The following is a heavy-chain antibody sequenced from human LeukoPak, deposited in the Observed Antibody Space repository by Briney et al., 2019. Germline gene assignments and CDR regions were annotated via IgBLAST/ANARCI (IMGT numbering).Heavy chain of an antibody. CDR3: ARQWELQTGSFDY. Sequence: PSETLSLTCTVSGGSISRGGYYWSWIRHHPGKGLAWIGYIYYSGSTYYNPSLKSRVTISVDTSKNQFSLKLSSVTAADTAVYYCARQWELQTGSFDYWGQGTLVTVSS. J-gene: IGHJ4*02. CDR1: GGSISRGGYY. CDR2: IYYSGST. D-gene: IGHD1-26*01. V-gene: IGHV4-31*03.